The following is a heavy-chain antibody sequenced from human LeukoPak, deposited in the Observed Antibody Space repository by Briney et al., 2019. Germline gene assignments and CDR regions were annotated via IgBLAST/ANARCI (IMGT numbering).Heavy chain of an antibody. Sequence: ASVKVSCKASGYTFTSYYMHWVRQAPGQGLEWMGIINPSGGSTSYAQKFQGRVTMTRDMSTSTVYMELSSLRSDDTAVYYCARDSYYYGSGTITGGYYYYYMDVWGKGTTVTISS. CDR2: INPSGGST. V-gene: IGHV1-46*01. CDR3: ARDSYYYGSGTITGGYYYYYMDV. D-gene: IGHD3-10*01. CDR1: GYTFTSYY. J-gene: IGHJ6*03.